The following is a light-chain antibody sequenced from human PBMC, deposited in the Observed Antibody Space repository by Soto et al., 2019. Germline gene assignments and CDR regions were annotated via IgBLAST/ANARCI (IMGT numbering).Light chain of an antibody. CDR3: QQRSNWIT. V-gene: IGKV3-11*01. CDR1: QSVSRY. Sequence: EIVLTQSPATLSLSPGERATLSCRASQSVSRYLAWYQQKPGQAPRLLIYDAYNRATGIPARFSGSGSGTDFTLTISSLEPEDFAVYYCQQRSNWITFGQGTRLEIK. J-gene: IGKJ5*01. CDR2: DAY.